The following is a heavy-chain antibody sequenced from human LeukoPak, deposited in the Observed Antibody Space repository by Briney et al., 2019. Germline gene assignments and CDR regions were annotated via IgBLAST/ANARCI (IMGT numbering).Heavy chain of an antibody. Sequence: GGSLRLSCAASGFTFSSYEMNWVRQAPGKGLEWVSSISRSGSTKYYADSVKGRFTISRDNSKNTLSLQMNSLRAEDTAVYYCARDKVVGPTKFDSWGQGTLVTVSS. V-gene: IGHV3-48*03. CDR3: ARDKVVGPTKFDS. D-gene: IGHD1-26*01. CDR1: GFTFSSYE. CDR2: ISRSGSTK. J-gene: IGHJ5*01.